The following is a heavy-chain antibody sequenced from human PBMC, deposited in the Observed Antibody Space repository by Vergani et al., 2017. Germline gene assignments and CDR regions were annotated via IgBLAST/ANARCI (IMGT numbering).Heavy chain of an antibody. D-gene: IGHD5-18*01. J-gene: IGHJ6*03. Sequence: QVQLQESGPGLVKPSQTLSLTCTVSGGSISSGGYYWSWIRQHPGKGLEWIGYIYYSGSTYYNPSLKSRVTISVDTSKNQFSLKLSSVTAADTAVYYCARRGYSYGHYYYMDVWGKGTTVTVSS. CDR3: ARRGYSYGHYYYMDV. V-gene: IGHV4-31*03. CDR1: GGSISSGGYY. CDR2: IYYSGST.